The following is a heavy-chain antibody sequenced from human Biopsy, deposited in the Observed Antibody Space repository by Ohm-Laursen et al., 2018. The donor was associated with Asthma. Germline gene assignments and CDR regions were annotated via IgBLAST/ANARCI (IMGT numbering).Heavy chain of an antibody. J-gene: IGHJ1*01. CDR2: IKHDGTEK. CDR3: ARTFHFWSPYHAEHYQL. CDR1: GFTFSSYW. D-gene: IGHD3-3*02. Sequence: LRLSCTASGFTFSSYWMSWVRQVPGKGLEWVANIKHDGTEKNHVDSLKGRFTISRDNAKNSLYLQMNSLRAEDTAVYYCARTFHFWSPYHAEHYQLWGQGTLVTVSS. V-gene: IGHV3-7*01.